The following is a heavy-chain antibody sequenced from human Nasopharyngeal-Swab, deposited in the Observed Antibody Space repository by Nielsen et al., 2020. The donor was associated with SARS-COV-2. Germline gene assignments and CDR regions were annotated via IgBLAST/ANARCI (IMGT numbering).Heavy chain of an antibody. J-gene: IGHJ3*02. CDR2: IYYSGST. V-gene: IGHV4-30-4*01. D-gene: IGHD3-9*01. Sequence: WIRQPSGKGLEWIGYIYYSGSTYYNPSLKSRVTISVDTSKNQFSLKLSSVTAADTAVYYCARDGPRSLYDILTGYYKPYAFDIWGQGTMVTVSS. CDR3: ARDGPRSLYDILTGYYKPYAFDI.